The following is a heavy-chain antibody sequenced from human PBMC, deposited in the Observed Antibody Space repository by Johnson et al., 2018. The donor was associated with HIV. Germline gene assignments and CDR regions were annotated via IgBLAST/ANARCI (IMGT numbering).Heavy chain of an antibody. CDR3: AKPPSMGADAFDI. J-gene: IGHJ3*02. Sequence: VQLVESGGGLVKPGGSLRLSCAASEFTFSGSAMSWVRQAPGKGLEWVSVISGSGGTTYCADSVKGRFTISRDNSKNTLYLQMDSLRAEDTAVYYGAKPPSMGADAFDIWGQGTMVTVSS. V-gene: IGHV3-23*04. CDR1: EFTFSGSA. D-gene: IGHD3-16*01. CDR2: ISGSGGTT.